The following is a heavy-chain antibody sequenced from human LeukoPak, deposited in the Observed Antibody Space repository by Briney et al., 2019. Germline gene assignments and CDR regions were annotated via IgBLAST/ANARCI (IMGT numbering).Heavy chain of an antibody. CDR3: AEEAGYNPGVVGY. J-gene: IGHJ4*02. V-gene: IGHV3-23*01. CDR1: GFTFSRNG. D-gene: IGHD5-24*01. Sequence: AGSLRLSCAASGFTFSRNGLTWVRQAPGKGLEWVSAISGSGGNTYYADSVKGRFTISRDNSKNTLYMQMNSLTADDTAVYYSAEEAGYNPGVVGYWGQGTLVSVST. CDR2: ISGSGGNT.